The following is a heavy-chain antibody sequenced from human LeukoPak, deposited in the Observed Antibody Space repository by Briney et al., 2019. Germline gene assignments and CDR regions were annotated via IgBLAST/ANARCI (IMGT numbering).Heavy chain of an antibody. J-gene: IGHJ6*04. CDR3: AELGITMIGGV. CDR1: GFTFSSYS. Sequence: GGSLRLSCAASGFTFSSYSMNWVRQAPGKGLEWVSSITSSGRYIYYAASVKGRFTISRDNAKNSLYLQMNSLRAEDTAVYYCAELGITMIGGVWGKGTTVTISS. CDR2: ITSSGRYI. V-gene: IGHV3-21*01. D-gene: IGHD3-10*02.